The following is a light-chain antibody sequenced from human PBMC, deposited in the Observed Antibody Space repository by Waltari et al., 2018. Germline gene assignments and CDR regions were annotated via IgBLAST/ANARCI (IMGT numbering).Light chain of an antibody. J-gene: IGKJ1*01. CDR2: KAS. V-gene: IGKV1-5*03. CDR3: QQCNTYS. Sequence: DIQMTQSPSTLSASVGDRVTITCRASQSINSWLAWYQQKPGKAPKLRIYKASTLESGVPSRFSGSGSGTEFTLTISGLQPDDFATYYCQQCNTYSFGQGTKVEIK. CDR1: QSINSW.